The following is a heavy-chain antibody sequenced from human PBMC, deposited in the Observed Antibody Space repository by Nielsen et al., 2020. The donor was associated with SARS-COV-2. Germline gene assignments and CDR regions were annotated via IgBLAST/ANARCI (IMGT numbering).Heavy chain of an antibody. CDR1: GFTFSSYA. J-gene: IGHJ4*02. CDR2: ISGSGGST. Sequence: GGSLRLSCAASGFTFSSYAMRWVRQAPGKGLEWVSGISGSGGSTYYADSVKGRFTISRDNSKNTLYLQMNSLRAEDTAVYYCAKNLARGYDYEYYFDYWGQGTLGTVSS. V-gene: IGHV3-23*01. D-gene: IGHD5-12*01. CDR3: AKNLARGYDYEYYFDY.